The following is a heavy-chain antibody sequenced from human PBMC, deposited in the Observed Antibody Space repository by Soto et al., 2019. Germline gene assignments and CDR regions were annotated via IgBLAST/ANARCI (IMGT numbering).Heavy chain of an antibody. J-gene: IGHJ4*02. CDR3: ARDAYYYDSSGYLEGTLDY. CDR1: GGSFSGYY. Sequence: SETLSLTCAVYGGSFSGYYWSWIRQPPGKGLEWIGEINHSGSTNYNPSLKSRVTISVDTSKNQFSLKLSSVTAADTAVYYCARDAYYYDSSGYLEGTLDYWGQGTLVTVPQ. V-gene: IGHV4-34*01. D-gene: IGHD3-22*01. CDR2: INHSGST.